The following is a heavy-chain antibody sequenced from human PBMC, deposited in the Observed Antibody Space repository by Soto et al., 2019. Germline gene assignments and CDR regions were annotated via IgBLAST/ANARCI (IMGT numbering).Heavy chain of an antibody. D-gene: IGHD3-9*01. J-gene: IGHJ3*02. V-gene: IGHV1-18*01. CDR3: ARDLRGWNVDWLAHDAFDI. Sequence: QGLEWMGWISAYNGNTNYAQKLQGRVTMTTDTSTSTAYMELRSLRSDDTTVYYCARDLRGWNVDWLAHDAFDIWGQGTMVTV. CDR2: ISAYNGNT.